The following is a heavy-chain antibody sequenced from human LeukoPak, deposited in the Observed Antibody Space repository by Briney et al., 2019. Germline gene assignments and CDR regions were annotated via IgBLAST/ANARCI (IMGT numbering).Heavy chain of an antibody. CDR3: MKSPQGGSGDY. V-gene: IGHV3-9*01. J-gene: IGHJ4*02. D-gene: IGHD3-10*01. CDR2: ISWNGGNV. Sequence: PGRSLRLSCAASGFTFRDYSMHWVRQAPGRGLEWVSGISWNGGNVAYADSVKDRFTISRDTSKNTMHLQMSSLRADDTAVYYCMKSPQGGSGDYWGQGTLVTGSS. CDR1: GFTFRDYS.